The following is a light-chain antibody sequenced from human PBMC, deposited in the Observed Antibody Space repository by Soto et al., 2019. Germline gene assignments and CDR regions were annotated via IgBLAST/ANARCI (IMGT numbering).Light chain of an antibody. CDR1: NSNIGTNT. Sequence: QLVLTQPPSASGAPGQRVTISCSGSNSNIGTNTVNWYQQLPGSAPKLLIYSGNQRPSGVPDRFSASKSGTSASLAISGLQSGDEADYYCAAWDDSLTGYVFGPGTKLTVL. CDR3: AAWDDSLTGYV. CDR2: SGN. V-gene: IGLV1-44*01. J-gene: IGLJ1*01.